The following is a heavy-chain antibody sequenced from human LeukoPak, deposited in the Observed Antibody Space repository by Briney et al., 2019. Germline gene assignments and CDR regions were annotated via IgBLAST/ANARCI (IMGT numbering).Heavy chain of an antibody. CDR1: GGSISSSNW. D-gene: IGHD3-9*01. CDR3: ASTYYDILTGYYNSGAFDI. Sequence: SGTLSLTCAVSGGSISSSNWWSWVRQPPGKGLERIGEIYHSGSTNYNPSLKSRVTISVDKSKNQFSLKLSSVTAADTAVYYCASTYYDILTGYYNSGAFDIWGQGTMVTVSS. J-gene: IGHJ3*02. CDR2: IYHSGST. V-gene: IGHV4-4*02.